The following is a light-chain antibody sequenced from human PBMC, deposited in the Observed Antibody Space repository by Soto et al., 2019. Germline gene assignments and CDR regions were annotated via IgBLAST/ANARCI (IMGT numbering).Light chain of an antibody. Sequence: EILMTQSPATLSVSPGEGATLSCRASQHVSTDVAWYQQKPGHAPRLLIFDASNRATGVPARFSGSGSGTDFTLTISNLEPGDSGIYYCQQRGDLIVTFGGGTKVEI. J-gene: IGKJ4*02. CDR1: QHVSTD. CDR2: DAS. CDR3: QQRGDLIVT. V-gene: IGKV3-11*01.